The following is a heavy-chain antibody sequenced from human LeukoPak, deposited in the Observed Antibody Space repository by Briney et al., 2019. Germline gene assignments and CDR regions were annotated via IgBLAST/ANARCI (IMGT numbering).Heavy chain of an antibody. V-gene: IGHV4-59*12. CDR1: GGSISTYN. CDR3: ARDMQGEVGMWYFDY. J-gene: IGHJ4*02. D-gene: IGHD1-26*01. Sequence: SETLSLTCTVSGGSISTYNWNWIRQPPGKGLEWIGYVYYSGSTNYNPSLNSRVTITVDTSKNKFSLNLSSVTAAVTAVYYCARDMQGEVGMWYFDYWGQGTLVTVSS. CDR2: VYYSGST.